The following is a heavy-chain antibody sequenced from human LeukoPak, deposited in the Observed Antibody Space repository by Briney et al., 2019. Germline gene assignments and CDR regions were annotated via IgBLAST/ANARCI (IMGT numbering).Heavy chain of an antibody. CDR1: GFIFSNFW. CDR3: ARDRGQFLDY. J-gene: IGHJ4*02. D-gene: IGHD1-26*01. CDR2: IKQDGSER. Sequence: GGSLRLSCAASGFIFSNFWMSWVRQAPGKGLEWVANIKQDGSERLYVDSVKGRFTISRDNAKNSLYLQMNSLRAEDTAVYYCARDRGQFLDYWGQGTLVTVSS. V-gene: IGHV3-7*01.